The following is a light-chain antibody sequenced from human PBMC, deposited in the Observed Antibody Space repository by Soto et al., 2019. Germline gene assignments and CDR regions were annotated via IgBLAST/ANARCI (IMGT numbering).Light chain of an antibody. CDR2: GAS. CDR3: QQYGTSPPT. Sequence: EIVMTQSPATLSVSPGERATLSCRASQLVSILLAWYQQKPGQAPRLLISGASSRATGIPDRFSGSGSGTDFTLTISRLEPEDFAVFYCQQYGTSPPTFGQGTKLDIK. CDR1: QLVSIL. V-gene: IGKV3-20*01. J-gene: IGKJ1*01.